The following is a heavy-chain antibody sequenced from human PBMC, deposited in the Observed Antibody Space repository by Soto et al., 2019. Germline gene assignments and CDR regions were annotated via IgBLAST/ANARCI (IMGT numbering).Heavy chain of an antibody. CDR2: IIPIFGTA. Sequence: QEQLVQSGAEVKKPGSSVKVSCKASGGTFSSYAISWVRQAPGQGLEWMGGIIPIFGTANYAQKFQGRVTITEDESTSTAYMELSSLRSEDTAVYYCARAVQYYYDSSGYYDAFDIWGQGTMVTVSS. CDR1: GGTFSSYA. CDR3: ARAVQYYYDSSGYYDAFDI. J-gene: IGHJ3*02. D-gene: IGHD3-22*01. V-gene: IGHV1-69*01.